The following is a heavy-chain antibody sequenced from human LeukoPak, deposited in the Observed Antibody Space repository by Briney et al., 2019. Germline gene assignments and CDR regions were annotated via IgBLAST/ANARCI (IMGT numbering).Heavy chain of an antibody. J-gene: IGHJ4*02. CDR1: GYTFTSYY. Sequence: ASVKVSCKASGYTFTSYYMHWVRQAPGQGLEWMGIINPSGGSTSYAQKFQGRVTMTEDTSTDTAYMELSSLRSEDTAVYYCATVPDWGYDYPPNFYFDYWGQGTLVTVSS. D-gene: IGHD5-12*01. CDR3: ATVPDWGYDYPPNFYFDY. V-gene: IGHV1-46*01. CDR2: INPSGGST.